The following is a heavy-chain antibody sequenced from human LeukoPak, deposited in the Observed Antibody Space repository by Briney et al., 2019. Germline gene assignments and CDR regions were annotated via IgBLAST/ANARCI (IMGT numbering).Heavy chain of an antibody. V-gene: IGHV3-11*06. D-gene: IGHD3-9*01. CDR1: GFTFSDYY. J-gene: IGHJ4*02. CDR2: ISSSSSYT. CDR3: ARRPTGGGGLTGYTN. Sequence: GGSLRLSCAASGFTFSDYYMSWIRQAPGKGLEWVSYISSSSSYTNYADSVKGRFTISRDNAKNSLYLQMNSLRAEDTAVYYCARRPTGGGGLTGYTNWGQGTPVTVSS.